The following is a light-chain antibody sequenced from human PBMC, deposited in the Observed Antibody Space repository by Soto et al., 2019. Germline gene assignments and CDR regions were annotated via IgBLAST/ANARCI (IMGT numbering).Light chain of an antibody. V-gene: IGKV1-5*01. CDR3: QQYHSYWT. J-gene: IGKJ1*01. Sequence: DIQMTQSPSTLSPPVGHSVTITFRASQSISSWLAWYQQKPGKAPKLLINDASSLESGVPQRFSGSGSGTEFTLTISSLQTDDFSTYYCQQYHSYWTFGQGTKVDIK. CDR1: QSISSW. CDR2: DAS.